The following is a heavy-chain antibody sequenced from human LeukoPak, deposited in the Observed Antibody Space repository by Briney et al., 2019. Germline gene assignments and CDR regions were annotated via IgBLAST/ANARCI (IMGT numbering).Heavy chain of an antibody. J-gene: IGHJ6*03. V-gene: IGHV1-18*01. CDR2: ISAYNGNT. CDR3: ARIPYCSSTSCPLNYYYYYYMXX. Sequence: GASVKVSCKASGYTFTSYGISWVRQAPGQGLEWMGWISAYNGNTNYAQKLQGRVTMTTDTSKRTAYMELRSLRSDDTAVYYCARIPYCSSTSCPLNYYYYYYMXXWGKXTTVTV. D-gene: IGHD2-2*01. CDR1: GYTFTSYG.